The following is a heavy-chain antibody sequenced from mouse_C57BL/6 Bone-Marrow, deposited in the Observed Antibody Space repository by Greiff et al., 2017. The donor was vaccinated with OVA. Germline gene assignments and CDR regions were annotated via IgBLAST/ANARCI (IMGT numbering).Heavy chain of an antibody. CDR3: ARINYWYFDV. Sequence: DVKLVESGGGLVKPGGSLKLSCAASGFTFSDYGMHWVRQAPEKGLEWVAYISSGSSTIYYADTVKGRFTISSDNAKNTLFLQMTSLRSEDTAMYYCARINYWYFDVWGTGTTVTVSS. V-gene: IGHV5-17*01. J-gene: IGHJ1*03. CDR2: ISSGSSTI. CDR1: GFTFSDYG.